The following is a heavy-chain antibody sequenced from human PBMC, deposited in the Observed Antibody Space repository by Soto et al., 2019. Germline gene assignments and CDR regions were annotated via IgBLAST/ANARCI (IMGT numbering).Heavy chain of an antibody. CDR2: IRASVGTT. CDR3: AKPSPPDS. V-gene: IGHV3-23*01. Sequence: GGSLRLSCAASGFTFSSYAMNWVRQAPGKGLEWVSAIRASVGTTYYADSVKGRFTISRDNSKNTLYLQMNSLRAEDTAVYYCAKPSPPDSGCQGTLVTVSS. CDR1: GFTFSSYA. J-gene: IGHJ5*01.